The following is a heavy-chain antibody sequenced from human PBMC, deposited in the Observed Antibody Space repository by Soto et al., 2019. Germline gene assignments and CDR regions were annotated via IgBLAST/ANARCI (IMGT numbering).Heavy chain of an antibody. J-gene: IGHJ5*02. Sequence: ASVKVSCKASGGTFSSYAISWVRQAPGQGLAWMGGIIPIFGTANYAQKFQGRVTITADESTSTAYMELSSLRSEDTAVYYCARGIAAAGTGWFDPWGQGTLVTVSS. CDR1: GGTFSSYA. CDR2: IIPIFGTA. V-gene: IGHV1-69*13. CDR3: ARGIAAAGTGWFDP. D-gene: IGHD6-13*01.